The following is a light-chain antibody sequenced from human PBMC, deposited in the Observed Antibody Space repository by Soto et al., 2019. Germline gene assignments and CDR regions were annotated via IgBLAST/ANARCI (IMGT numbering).Light chain of an antibody. V-gene: IGKV3-15*01. CDR1: QSVSSN. Sequence: EIVMTQSPATLSVSPGERANLSCRASQSVSSNLAWYQQKPGQAPRLLIYGASTRATGIPARFSGSRSGTEFTLTISSLQSEDFAVYFCQQYNNWPPWTFGQGTKVETK. J-gene: IGKJ1*01. CDR3: QQYNNWPPWT. CDR2: GAS.